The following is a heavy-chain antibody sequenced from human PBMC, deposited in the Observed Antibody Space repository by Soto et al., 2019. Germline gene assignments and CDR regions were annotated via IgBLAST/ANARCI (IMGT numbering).Heavy chain of an antibody. V-gene: IGHV3-7*03. Sequence: GGSLRLSCAASGFTFSSYWMSWVRQAPGKGLEWVANIKQDGSEKYYVDSVKGRFTISRDNAKNSLYLQMNSLRAEDTAVYYCAIEGLRLGELSSLYWGQGTLVTVSS. D-gene: IGHD3-16*02. J-gene: IGHJ4*02. CDR3: AIEGLRLGELSSLY. CDR2: IKQDGSEK. CDR1: GFTFSSYW.